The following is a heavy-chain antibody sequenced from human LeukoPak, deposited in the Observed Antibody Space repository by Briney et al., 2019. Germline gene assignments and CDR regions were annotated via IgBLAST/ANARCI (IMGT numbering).Heavy chain of an antibody. Sequence: GGSLRLSCAASGFAFRNFAMSWVRQAPGKGLEWVSAISADGSRTNYADSVKGRFTISRDNSKNTLYLQINSLGDEDTAVYYCAKETSSWVAYNWLDPWGQGTLVTVSS. CDR1: GFAFRNFA. J-gene: IGHJ5*02. V-gene: IGHV3-23*01. CDR3: AKETSSWVAYNWLDP. D-gene: IGHD1-1*01. CDR2: ISADGSRT.